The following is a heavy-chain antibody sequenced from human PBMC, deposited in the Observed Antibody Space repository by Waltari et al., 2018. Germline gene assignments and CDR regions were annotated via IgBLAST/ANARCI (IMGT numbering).Heavy chain of an antibody. CDR1: GFTVISNY. Sequence: EVQLVESGGGLIQPGGSLRLSCAASGFTVISNYMSWVRTAPGKGLEWVSVIYSGGRTYYADSVKGRFTISRDNSKNTLYLQMNSLRAEDTAVYYCARGYCSGGSCYSGEDWFDPWGQGTLVTVSS. CDR2: IYSGGRT. J-gene: IGHJ5*02. V-gene: IGHV3-53*01. CDR3: ARGYCSGGSCYSGEDWFDP. D-gene: IGHD2-15*01.